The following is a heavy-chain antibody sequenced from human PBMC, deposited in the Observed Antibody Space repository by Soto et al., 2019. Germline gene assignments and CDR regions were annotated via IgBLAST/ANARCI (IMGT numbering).Heavy chain of an antibody. V-gene: IGHV3-33*01. CDR2: IWYDGSNK. CDR1: GFTFSSYG. D-gene: IGHD3-10*01. Sequence: QVQLVESGGGVVQPGRSLRLSCAASGFTFSSYGMHWVRQAPGKGLEWVAVIWYDGSNKYYADSVKGRFTISRDNSKNTLYLQMNRLRAEDTAVYYCARGRGSGSTVDYWGQGTLVTVSS. J-gene: IGHJ4*02. CDR3: ARGRGSGSTVDY.